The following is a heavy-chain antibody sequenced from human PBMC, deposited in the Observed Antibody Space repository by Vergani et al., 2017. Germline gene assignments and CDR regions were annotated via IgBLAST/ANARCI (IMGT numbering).Heavy chain of an antibody. CDR3: ARARGGYSGYDPDYYYYGMDV. CDR1: GGSISSYY. J-gene: IGHJ6*02. D-gene: IGHD5-12*01. V-gene: IGHV4-59*01. Sequence: QVQLQESGPGLVKPSETLSLTCTVSGGSISSYYWSWIRQPPGKGLEWFGYIYYSGSTNYNPSLKSRVTISVDTSTHQFSLKLSSVTAADTAVYYGARARGGYSGYDPDYYYYGMDVWGQGTTVTVSS. CDR2: IYYSGST.